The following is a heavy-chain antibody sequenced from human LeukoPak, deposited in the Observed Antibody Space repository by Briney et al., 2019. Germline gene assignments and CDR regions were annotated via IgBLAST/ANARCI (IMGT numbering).Heavy chain of an antibody. J-gene: IGHJ4*02. V-gene: IGHV1-2*06. D-gene: IGHD6-6*01. CDR2: INPNSGHT. CDR1: RYTFTDYY. Sequence: ASVKVSCKASRYTFTDYYFHWVRQAPGQGLEWMGRINPNSGHTNCAQKFQGRVTITWDTSINTAYMELSRLRSDDTAVYYCARGGIAARPRIFDYWGQGTLVTVSS. CDR3: ARGGIAARPRIFDY.